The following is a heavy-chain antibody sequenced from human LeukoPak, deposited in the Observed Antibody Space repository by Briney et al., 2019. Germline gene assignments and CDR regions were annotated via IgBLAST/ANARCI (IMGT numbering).Heavy chain of an antibody. V-gene: IGHV3-43*01. CDR3: ARDLGGTFYYYMDV. CDR1: GFTFDDYT. D-gene: IGHD1-14*01. Sequence: GGSLRLSCAASGFTFDDYTMHWVRQAPGKGLEWVSLISWDGGSTYYADSVKGRFTISRDNAKNSLYLQMNSLRAEDTAVYYCARDLGGTFYYYMDVWGKGTTVTVSS. J-gene: IGHJ6*03. CDR2: ISWDGGST.